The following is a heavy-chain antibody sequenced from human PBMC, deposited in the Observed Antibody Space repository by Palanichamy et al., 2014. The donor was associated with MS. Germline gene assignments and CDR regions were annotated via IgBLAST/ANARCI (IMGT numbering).Heavy chain of an antibody. CDR1: GFTFSSYG. Sequence: GFTFSSYGMHWVRQAPGKGLEWVAVIWFDGSNEYYADSVKGRFTISRDNSKKTLSLQMNSLRAEDTAVYYCASAGDGYNFGGMDVWGQGTTVTVSS. D-gene: IGHD5-24*01. CDR3: ASAGDGYNFGGMDV. J-gene: IGHJ6*02. V-gene: IGHV3-33*03. CDR2: IWFDGSNE.